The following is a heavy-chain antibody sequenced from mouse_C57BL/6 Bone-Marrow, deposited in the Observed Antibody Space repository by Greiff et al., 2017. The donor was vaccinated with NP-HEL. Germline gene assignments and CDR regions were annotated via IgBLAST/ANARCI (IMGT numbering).Heavy chain of an antibody. J-gene: IGHJ4*01. CDR3: TGGGLPYAMDY. CDR1: GFTFSNYW. D-gene: IGHD6-1*01. V-gene: IGHV6-3*01. Sequence: EVKLVESGGGLVQPGGSMKLSCVASGFTFSNYWMNWVRQSPEKGLEWVAQIRLKSDNYATHYAESVKGRFTISRDDSKSRVYLQMNNLRAEDTGIYYCTGGGLPYAMDYWGQGTSVTVSS. CDR2: IRLKSDNYAT.